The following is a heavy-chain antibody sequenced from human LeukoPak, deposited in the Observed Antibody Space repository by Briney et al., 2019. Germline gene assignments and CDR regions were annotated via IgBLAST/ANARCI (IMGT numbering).Heavy chain of an antibody. J-gene: IGHJ4*02. CDR2: ISGDGTGT. D-gene: IGHD1-26*01. V-gene: IGHV3-43*02. Sequence: GGSLRLSCAASGFTFDDYAMHWVRQAPGKGLEWVSLISGDGTGTYYADSVKGRFTISRDNRKNSLYLQMNSLRTEDTALYYCAKDNFGNGSYFDNWGQGTLVTVSS. CDR1: GFTFDDYA. CDR3: AKDNFGNGSYFDN.